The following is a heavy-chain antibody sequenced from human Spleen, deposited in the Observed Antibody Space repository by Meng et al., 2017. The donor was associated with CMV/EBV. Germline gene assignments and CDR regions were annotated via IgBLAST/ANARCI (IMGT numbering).Heavy chain of an antibody. D-gene: IGHD3-16*01. CDR2: MSPYTGNT. CDR1: GFIFTSYL. Sequence: ASVKVSCKASGFIFTSYLITWVRQAPGQGLEWMGWMSPYTGNTDYPQNFQGRVNMTADTSTSTAYMELRSLTSDDSGVYYCAKISGGGDYFDYWGQGTVVTVS. J-gene: IGHJ4*02. V-gene: IGHV1-18*01. CDR3: AKISGGGDYFDY.